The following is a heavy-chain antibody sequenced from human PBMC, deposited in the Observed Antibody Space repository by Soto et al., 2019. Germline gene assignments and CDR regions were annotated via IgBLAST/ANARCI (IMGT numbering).Heavy chain of an antibody. V-gene: IGHV1-69*04. CDR2: IIPILGIA. Sequence: GASVKVSCKASGGTFSSYTISWVRQAPGQGLEWMGRIIPILGIANYAQKFQGRVTITADKSTSTAYMELSSLRSEDTAVYYCARDLDYSNSHYYMDVWGKGTTVPVSS. D-gene: IGHD4-4*01. CDR3: ARDLDYSNSHYYMDV. J-gene: IGHJ6*03. CDR1: GGTFSSYT.